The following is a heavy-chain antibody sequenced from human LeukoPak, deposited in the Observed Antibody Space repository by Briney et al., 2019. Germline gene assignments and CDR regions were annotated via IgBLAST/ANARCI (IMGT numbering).Heavy chain of an antibody. Sequence: ASVKVACKASGYTFTNYAMNWERQAPGQGLEWMGWINTNTGNPTYAQGFTGRFFFSLDTSVSTAYLQISSLKAEDTAVYYCARDPNHYYDSSAYYGDYWGQGTLVTVSS. CDR1: GYTFTNYA. V-gene: IGHV7-4-1*02. D-gene: IGHD3-22*01. J-gene: IGHJ4*02. CDR2: INTNTGNP. CDR3: ARDPNHYYDSSAYYGDY.